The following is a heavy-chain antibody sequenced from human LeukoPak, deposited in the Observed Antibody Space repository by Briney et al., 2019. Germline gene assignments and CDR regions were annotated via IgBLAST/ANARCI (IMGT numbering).Heavy chain of an antibody. CDR1: GGSISSYY. CDR3: ARERIAARSLLDY. V-gene: IGHV4-4*07. Sequence: SETLSLTCTVSGGSISSYYWSWIRQPAGKGLEWIGRIYTSGSTYYNPSLKSRVTISVETSKSQFSLKLSSVTAADTAVYYCARERIAARSLLDYWGQGTLVTVSS. J-gene: IGHJ4*02. D-gene: IGHD6-6*01. CDR2: IYTSGST.